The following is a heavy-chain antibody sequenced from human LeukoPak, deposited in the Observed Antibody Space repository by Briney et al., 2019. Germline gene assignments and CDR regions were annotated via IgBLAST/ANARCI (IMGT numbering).Heavy chain of an antibody. V-gene: IGHV3-23*01. CDR3: AKDPDVRGSQKGNFDH. CDR1: GFTFSSYA. Sequence: PGGSLRLSCAASGFTFSSYAMSWVRQAPGKGLEWVSAISGSGGSTYYADSVKGRFTISRDNSKNTLYLQMNSLRAEDTAVYYCAKDPDVRGSQKGNFDHWGQGTLVTVSS. CDR2: ISGSGGST. D-gene: IGHD1-26*01. J-gene: IGHJ4*02.